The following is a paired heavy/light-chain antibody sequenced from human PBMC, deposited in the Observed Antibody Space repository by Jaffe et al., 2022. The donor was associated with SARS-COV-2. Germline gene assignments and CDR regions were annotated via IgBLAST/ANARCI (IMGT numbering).Heavy chain of an antibody. V-gene: IGHV5-51*01. CDR1: GYTFTSYW. CDR3: ARRNSKRLAVAEDYYYYGMDV. J-gene: IGHJ6*02. Sequence: EVQLVQSGAEVKKPGESLKISCKGSGYTFTSYWIGWVRQMPGKGLEWMGIIYPGDSDTRYSPSFQGQVTISADKSISTAYLQWSSLKASDTAMYYCARRNSKRLAVAEDYYYYGMDVWGQGTTVTVSS. CDR2: IYPGDSDT. D-gene: IGHD6-19*01.
Light chain of an antibody. CDR3: QSADSSGTLV. V-gene: IGLV3-25*03. CDR1: ALPKQY. Sequence: SYELTQPPSVSVSPGQTARITCSGDALPKQYAYWYQQKPGQAPVLVIYKDSERPSGIPERFSGSSSGTTVTLNISGVQAEDEADYYCQSADSSGTLVFGGGTKLTVL. CDR2: KDS. J-gene: IGLJ3*02.